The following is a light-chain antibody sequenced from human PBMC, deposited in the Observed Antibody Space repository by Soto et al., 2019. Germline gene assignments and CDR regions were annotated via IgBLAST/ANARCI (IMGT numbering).Light chain of an antibody. CDR3: CSYAGSPTFGV. Sequence: QSALTQPASVSGSPGQSITISCTGTISDVGSYNLVSWYQQHPGRAPTVMIYEVSKRPSGVSNRFSGSKSGNTASLTISGLQAEDDADYYCCSYAGSPTFGVFGTGTKLTVL. J-gene: IGLJ1*01. V-gene: IGLV2-23*02. CDR1: ISDVGSYNL. CDR2: EVS.